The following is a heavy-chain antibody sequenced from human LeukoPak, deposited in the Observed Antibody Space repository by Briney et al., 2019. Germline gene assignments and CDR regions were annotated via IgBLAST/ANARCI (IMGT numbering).Heavy chain of an antibody. D-gene: IGHD2-15*01. CDR2: ISYDGSNK. V-gene: IGHV3-30-3*01. J-gene: IGHJ5*02. Sequence: GRSLRLSCAASGFTFSSYAMHWVRQAPGKGLEWVAVISYDGSNKYYADSVKGRLNTLYLQMNSLRAEDTAVYYCARDYLLSGSHNWFDPWGQGTLVTVSS. CDR1: GFTFSSYA. CDR3: ARDYLLSGSHNWFDP.